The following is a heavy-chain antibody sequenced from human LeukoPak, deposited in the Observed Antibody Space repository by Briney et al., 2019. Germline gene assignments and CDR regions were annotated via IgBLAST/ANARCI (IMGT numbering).Heavy chain of an antibody. D-gene: IGHD2-2*01. CDR1: GFTFSSYA. CDR3: ARDGPSVVVPAATDYFDY. V-gene: IGHV3-23*01. Sequence: GGSLRLSCAASGFTFSSYAMSWVRQAPGKGLEWVSAISGSGGSTYYADSVKGRFTISRDNSKNTLYLQMNSLRAEDTAVYYCARDGPSVVVPAATDYFDYWGQGTLVTVSS. CDR2: ISGSGGST. J-gene: IGHJ4*02.